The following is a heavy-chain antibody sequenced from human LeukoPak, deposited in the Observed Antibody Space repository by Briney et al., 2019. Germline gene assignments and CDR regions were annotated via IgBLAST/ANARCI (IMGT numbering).Heavy chain of an antibody. Sequence: PSETLSLTCAVYGGSFSGYYWSWIRQPPGKGLEWIGEINHSGSTNYNPSLKSRVTISVDTPKNQFSLKLSSVTAADTAVYYCARGRVAVAGSKGREYYFDYWGQGTLVTVSS. J-gene: IGHJ4*02. CDR3: ARGRVAVAGSKGREYYFDY. CDR2: INHSGST. D-gene: IGHD6-19*01. V-gene: IGHV4-34*01. CDR1: GGSFSGYY.